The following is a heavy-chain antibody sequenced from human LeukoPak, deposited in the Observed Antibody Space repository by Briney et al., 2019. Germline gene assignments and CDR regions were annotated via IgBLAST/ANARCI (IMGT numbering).Heavy chain of an antibody. CDR2: ISGSGGST. D-gene: IGHD2-15*01. J-gene: IGHJ6*02. V-gene: IGHV3-23*01. CDR1: GFTFSSYA. CDR3: AKDRWYCSGGSCPNYYYYYGMDV. Sequence: GGSLRLSCAASGFTFSSYAMSWIRQAPGKGLEWVSAISGSGGSTYYAGSVKGRFTISRDNSKNTLYLQMNSLRAEDTAVYYCAKDRWYCSGGSCPNYYYYYGMDVWGQGTTVTVSS.